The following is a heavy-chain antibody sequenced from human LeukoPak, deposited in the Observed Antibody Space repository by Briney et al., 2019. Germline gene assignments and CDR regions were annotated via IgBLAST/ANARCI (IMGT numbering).Heavy chain of an antibody. CDR3: ARAQISGYGDYPPFEY. J-gene: IGHJ4*02. D-gene: IGHD4-17*01. CDR2: MSYDGSNE. V-gene: IGHV3-30-3*01. Sequence: HPGGSLRLSCAASGFTFSSYAMHWVRQAPDKGLEWVAVMSYDGSNESYADSVKGRFTISRDNSENTLYLQMNSLRAEDTAVYYCARAQISGYGDYPPFEYWGQGTLVTVSS. CDR1: GFTFSSYA.